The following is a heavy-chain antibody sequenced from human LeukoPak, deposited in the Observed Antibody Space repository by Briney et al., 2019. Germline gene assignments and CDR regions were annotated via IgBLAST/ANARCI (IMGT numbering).Heavy chain of an antibody. D-gene: IGHD3-3*01. CDR3: ARVRSNYDFWSGYDYYYYGMGV. CDR2: ISAYNGNT. CDR1: GYTFTSYG. Sequence: ASVKVSCKASGYTFTSYGISWVRQAPGQGLEWMGWISAYNGNTNYAQKLQGRVTMTTDTSTSTAYMELRSLRSDDAAVYYCARVRSNYDFWSGYDYYYYGMGVWGQGTTVTVSS. J-gene: IGHJ6*02. V-gene: IGHV1-18*01.